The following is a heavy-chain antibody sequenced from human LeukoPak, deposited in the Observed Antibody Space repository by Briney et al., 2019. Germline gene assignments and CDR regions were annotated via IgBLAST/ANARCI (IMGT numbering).Heavy chain of an antibody. CDR3: ALGSGSYYYFDY. D-gene: IGHD3-10*02. CDR2: VHYSGST. J-gene: IGHJ4*02. Sequence: SETLSLTCTVSCGSISSYYWSWIRQPPGKGLEWIGYVHYSGSTNYNPSLKSRVTISVDTSKNQFSLKLSSVTAADTAVYYCALGSGSYYYFDYWGQGTLVTVSS. V-gene: IGHV4-59*01. CDR1: CGSISSYY.